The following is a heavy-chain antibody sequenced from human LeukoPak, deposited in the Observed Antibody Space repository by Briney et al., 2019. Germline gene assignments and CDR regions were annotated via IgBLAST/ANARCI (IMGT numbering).Heavy chain of an antibody. CDR1: GGSISSSSYY. Sequence: SETLSLTCTVSGGSISSSSYYWGWIRQPPGKGLEWIGSIYYSGGTYYNPSLKSRVTISVDTSKNQFSLKLSSVTAADTAVYYCARAAVYYGSGSYYGSDFYYSYMDVWGKGTTITVSS. D-gene: IGHD3-10*01. CDR3: ARAAVYYGSGSYYGSDFYYSYMDV. V-gene: IGHV4-39*07. J-gene: IGHJ6*03. CDR2: IYYSGGT.